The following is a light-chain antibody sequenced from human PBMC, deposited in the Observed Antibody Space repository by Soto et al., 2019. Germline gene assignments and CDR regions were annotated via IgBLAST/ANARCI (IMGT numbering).Light chain of an antibody. CDR2: GNS. J-gene: IGLJ2*01. CDR1: SSNIGAGYD. CDR3: QSYDSCLIGNVV. Sequence: QSVLTQPPSVSGAPGQRVTISCTGSSSNIGAGYDVHWYQQLPGTAPKLLIYGNSNRPSGVPDRFSGSKSGTSASLAIAGHQAEDEGDYYCQSYDSCLIGNVVFGGGTKLTVL. V-gene: IGLV1-40*01.